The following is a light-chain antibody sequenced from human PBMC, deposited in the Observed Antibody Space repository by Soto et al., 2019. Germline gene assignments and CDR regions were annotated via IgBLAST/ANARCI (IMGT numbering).Light chain of an antibody. Sequence: QSVLTQPASVSGSPGQSITISCTGTSSDVGSYNLVSWYQHHPGKAPKLMIFEGSKRPSGVSNRFSASKSGTTASLTISGLQAEDEADYYCCSYAGSTTFDVFGGGTKVTVL. V-gene: IGLV2-23*01. J-gene: IGLJ1*01. CDR3: CSYAGSTTFDV. CDR1: SSDVGSYNL. CDR2: EGS.